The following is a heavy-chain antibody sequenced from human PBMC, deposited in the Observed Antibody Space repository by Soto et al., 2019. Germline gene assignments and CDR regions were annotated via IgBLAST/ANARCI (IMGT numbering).Heavy chain of an antibody. CDR3: AHRRLYNWNYEYFDY. CDR2: IYWDDHK. D-gene: IGHD1-7*01. V-gene: IGHV2-5*02. CDR1: GFSLSTSGVG. J-gene: IGHJ4*02. Sequence: QITLKESGPTLVKPTQTLTLTCTFSGFSLSTSGVGVGWIRQPPGKALEWLALIYWDDHKLHSPSLTTRLTIATDPPKNQVVLTMTNMDPVDTATYYCAHRRLYNWNYEYFDYWGQGTLVTLSS.